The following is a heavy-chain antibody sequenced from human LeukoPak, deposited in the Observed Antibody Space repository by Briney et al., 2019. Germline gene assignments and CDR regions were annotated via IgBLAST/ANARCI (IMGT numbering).Heavy chain of an antibody. J-gene: IGHJ3*02. CDR2: ISYDESVE. Sequence: AGGSLRLSCAASGFTFSSYGMHWVRQAPGKGLEWVAAISYDESVEYYADSVKGRFTISRDNSKNTLYLPMNRLRAEDTAVYYCAKGVSYCSGGSCHSSGAFDIWGQGTMVTVSS. CDR3: AKGVSYCSGGSCHSSGAFDI. V-gene: IGHV3-30*18. D-gene: IGHD2-15*01. CDR1: GFTFSSYG.